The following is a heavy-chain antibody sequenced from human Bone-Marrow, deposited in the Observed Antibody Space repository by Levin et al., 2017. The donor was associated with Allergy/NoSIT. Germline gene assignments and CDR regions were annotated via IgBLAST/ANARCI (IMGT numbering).Heavy chain of an antibody. V-gene: IGHV4-59*01. J-gene: IGHJ4*02. CDR2: LSSPFLP. CDR3: ARDRVSPAILDF. CDR1: GDSISGYY. D-gene: IGHD5/OR15-5a*01. Sequence: LSLTCNVSGDSISGYYWSWIRQPPGSFLVSLFPLSSPFLPPSPPSLPSRVTMSVDTSKNHFSLRVSSVTAADTAVYYCARDRVSPAILDFWGQGTLVTFSS.